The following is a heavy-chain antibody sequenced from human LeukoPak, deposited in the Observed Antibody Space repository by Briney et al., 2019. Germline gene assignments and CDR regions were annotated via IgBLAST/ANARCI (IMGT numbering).Heavy chain of an antibody. V-gene: IGHV3-53*01. CDR1: GFTVSNNY. J-gene: IGHJ4*02. CDR2: IYSGGST. Sequence: GGSLRLSCAASGFTVSNNYMSWVRQAPGKGLEWVSVIYSGGSTYYADSVKGRFTISGDTSKNTLSLQMNSLRAEDTAVYYCASLSLGHYWGQGTLVTVSS. CDR3: ASLSLGHY. D-gene: IGHD6-6*01.